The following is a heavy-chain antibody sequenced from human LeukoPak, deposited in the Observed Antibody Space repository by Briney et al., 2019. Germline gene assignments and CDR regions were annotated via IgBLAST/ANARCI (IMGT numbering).Heavy chain of an antibody. V-gene: IGHV4-34*01. Sequence: SETLTLTCAVYGGSFSGYYWSWIRQPPGKGLEWIGEINHSGSTNYNPSLKSRVTISVDTSKNQFSLKLSSVTAADTAVYYCARFTVRGVIYPRGPYGMDVWGQGTTVTVSS. J-gene: IGHJ6*02. CDR2: INHSGST. CDR1: GGSFSGYY. CDR3: ARFTVRGVIYPRGPYGMDV. D-gene: IGHD3-10*01.